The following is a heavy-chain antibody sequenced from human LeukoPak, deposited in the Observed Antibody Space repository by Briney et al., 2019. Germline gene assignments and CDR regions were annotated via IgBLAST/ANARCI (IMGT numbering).Heavy chain of an antibody. V-gene: IGHV3-30*02. Sequence: PGGSLRLSCEVSGFMFSTYAMHWVRQAPGKGLEWVAFIRYDGSNKYYADSVKGRFTISRDNSKNTLYLQMNSLRAEDTAVYYCAKESYSSGEFDYWGQGTLVTVSS. CDR1: GFMFSTYA. CDR2: IRYDGSNK. J-gene: IGHJ4*02. D-gene: IGHD6-19*01. CDR3: AKESYSSGEFDY.